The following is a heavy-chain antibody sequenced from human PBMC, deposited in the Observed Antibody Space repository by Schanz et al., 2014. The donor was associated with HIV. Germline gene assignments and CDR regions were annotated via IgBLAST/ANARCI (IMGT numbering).Heavy chain of an antibody. V-gene: IGHV3-9*01. CDR2: ISWNSGSI. J-gene: IGHJ4*02. CDR1: GFNFDDYV. Sequence: EVQLVESGGGLVQPGRSLRLSCTGSGFNFDDYVMYWVRQAPGKGLEWVSGISWNSGSIGYADSVKGRFTISRDNAKNSLYLQMHSLRREDTAFYYCAKGVSVAGSSYYFDYWGQGALVTVSS. CDR3: AKGVSVAGSSYYFDY. D-gene: IGHD6-19*01.